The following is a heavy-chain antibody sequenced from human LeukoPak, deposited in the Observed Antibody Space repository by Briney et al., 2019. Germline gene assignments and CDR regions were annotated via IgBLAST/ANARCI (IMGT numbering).Heavy chain of an antibody. CDR3: ARMSVASGSSTYRPIDC. V-gene: IGHV3-7*01. CDR2: IKEDGDEK. CDR1: RFTSDPYW. Sequence: GGSLRLSCAASRFTSDPYWMTWVRQAPGKGLEWVASIKEDGDEKYYVDSVKARFIISRDSTNNLLFLQMNSLRAEDTAVYYCARMSVASGSSTYRPIDCWGQGALVTVSS. D-gene: IGHD6-6*01. J-gene: IGHJ4*02.